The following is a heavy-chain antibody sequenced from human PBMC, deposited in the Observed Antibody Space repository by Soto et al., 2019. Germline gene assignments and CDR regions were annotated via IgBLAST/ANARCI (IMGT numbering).Heavy chain of an antibody. CDR2: ISSSSSTI. Sequence: EVQLVESGGGLVQPGGSLRLSCAASGFTFSSYSMNWVRQAPGKGLEWVSYISSSSSTIYHADSVKGRFTISRDNAKNSLYLQMNSLRAEDTAVYYCARKEGLGSFDIWGQGTMVTVSS. D-gene: IGHD3-10*01. V-gene: IGHV3-48*01. J-gene: IGHJ3*02. CDR1: GFTFSSYS. CDR3: ARKEGLGSFDI.